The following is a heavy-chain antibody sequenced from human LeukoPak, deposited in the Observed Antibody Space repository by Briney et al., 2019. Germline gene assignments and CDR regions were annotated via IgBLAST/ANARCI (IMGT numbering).Heavy chain of an antibody. Sequence: ASVKVSCKTSGYTFTGYYIHWVRQAPGQGLEWMGWINSDSGGPNYAQKFQGRVTMTGDTSIGAAYMELSTLRSDDTAVYYCASRYSGSYYGSFYYHYVMDVGGQGTTVTVSS. CDR2: INSDSGGP. D-gene: IGHD1-26*01. CDR3: ASRYSGSYYGSFYYHYVMDV. V-gene: IGHV1-2*02. CDR1: GYTFTGYY. J-gene: IGHJ6*02.